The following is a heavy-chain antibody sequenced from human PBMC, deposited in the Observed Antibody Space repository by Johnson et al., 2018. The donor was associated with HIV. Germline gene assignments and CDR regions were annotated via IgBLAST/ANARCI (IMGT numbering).Heavy chain of an antibody. CDR3: ARDGESQQLPLGDAFDI. V-gene: IGHV3-66*01. CDR1: GFSVSDSY. CDR2: LYSGGNT. D-gene: IGHD6-13*01. J-gene: IGHJ3*02. Sequence: VQLVESGGGLVQPGGSLRLSCGASGFSVSDSYMNWVRQAPGQGLEWVSVLYSGGNTYYADSVRGRFTISRDTSKNTLYLQMSSLKVEDTALYYCARDGESQQLPLGDAFDIWGQGTMVTVSS.